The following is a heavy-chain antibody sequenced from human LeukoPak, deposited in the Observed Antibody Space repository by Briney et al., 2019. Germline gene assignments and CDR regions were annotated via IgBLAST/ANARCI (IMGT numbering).Heavy chain of an antibody. Sequence: SETLSLTCTVSGGSISSGGYYWSWIRQHPGKGLEWIGYIYYSGSTYYNPSLKSRVTISVDTSKNQFSLKLSSVTAADTAVYYCARRRCSGGSCYIFDYWGQGTLVTVSS. CDR3: ARRRCSGGSCYIFDY. CDR1: GGSISSGGYY. D-gene: IGHD2-15*01. J-gene: IGHJ4*02. V-gene: IGHV4-31*03. CDR2: IYYSGST.